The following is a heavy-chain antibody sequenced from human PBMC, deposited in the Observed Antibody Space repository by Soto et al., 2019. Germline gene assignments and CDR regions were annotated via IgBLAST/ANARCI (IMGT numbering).Heavy chain of an antibody. V-gene: IGHV1-46*01. J-gene: IGHJ4*02. CDR2: INPSGGST. D-gene: IGHD6-13*01. Sequence: ASVKVSCKASGYTFTSYYIHWVRQAPGQGLEWMGRINPSGGSTTYAQKFQGRVTMTRDMSTSTAYMELSSLRSEDTAVYYCAAEVAAAGFDYWGQGTLVTVSS. CDR1: GYTFTSYY. CDR3: AAEVAAAGFDY.